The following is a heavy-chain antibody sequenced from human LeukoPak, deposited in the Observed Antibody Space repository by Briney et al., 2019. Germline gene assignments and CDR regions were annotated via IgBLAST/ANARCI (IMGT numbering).Heavy chain of an antibody. V-gene: IGHV3-74*01. Sequence: GGSLRLSCVASGFTFSNYWMHWVRQAPEKGLMWVSKINSDGSGPDYADSVKGRFTISRDNAKNTLYLQMNTLRAEDTAVYYCARDVYGLGDYWGQGTLVTVSS. CDR1: GFTFSNYW. J-gene: IGHJ4*02. D-gene: IGHD1-14*01. CDR2: INSDGSGP. CDR3: ARDVYGLGDY.